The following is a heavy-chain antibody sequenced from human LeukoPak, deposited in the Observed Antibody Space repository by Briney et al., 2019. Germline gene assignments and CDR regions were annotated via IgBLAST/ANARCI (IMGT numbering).Heavy chain of an antibody. V-gene: IGHV1-18*01. D-gene: IGHD6-19*01. CDR1: VYTFTSYG. Sequence: ASVKVSCKASVYTFTSYGISWVRQAPGQRLEWMGWISAYNGNTNYAQKLQGRVTLATDTSTSTACMELRSLRSDDTAVYYCARDLVPHKSNRAVAGTRNGPWFDPWGQGTLVTVSS. CDR2: ISAYNGNT. CDR3: ARDLVPHKSNRAVAGTRNGPWFDP. J-gene: IGHJ5*02.